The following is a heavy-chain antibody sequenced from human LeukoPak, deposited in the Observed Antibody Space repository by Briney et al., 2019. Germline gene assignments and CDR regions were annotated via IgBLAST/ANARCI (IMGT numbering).Heavy chain of an antibody. Sequence: PGGSLRLSCAASGFTFSSYSMNWIRQAPGKGLEWVSYISSSGSTIYYADSVKGRFTISRDNAKNSLYLQMNSLRAEDTAVYYCARDIVGPHTISYVWGSYRSPGDYWGQGTLVTVSS. CDR2: ISSSGSTI. CDR3: ARDIVGPHTISYVWGSYRSPGDY. D-gene: IGHD3-16*02. CDR1: GFTFSSYS. V-gene: IGHV3-48*04. J-gene: IGHJ4*02.